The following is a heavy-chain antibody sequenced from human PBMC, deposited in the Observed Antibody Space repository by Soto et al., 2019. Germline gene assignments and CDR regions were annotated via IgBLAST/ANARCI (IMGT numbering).Heavy chain of an antibody. CDR3: ARGPASGYIDY. Sequence: GGSLRLSCAASGFTFSSYGMHWVRQAPGRGLEWVAVIWYDGSNKYYADSVKGRFTISRDNSKNTLYLQMNNLRAEDTAVYYCARGPASGYIDYWGQGTLVTVSS. D-gene: IGHD1-26*01. CDR1: GFTFSSYG. V-gene: IGHV3-33*01. CDR2: IWYDGSNK. J-gene: IGHJ4*02.